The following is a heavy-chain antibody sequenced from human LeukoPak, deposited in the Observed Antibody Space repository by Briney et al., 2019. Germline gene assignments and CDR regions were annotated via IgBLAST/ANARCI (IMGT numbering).Heavy chain of an antibody. CDR1: GGSISSYY. CDR2: IHTSGST. Sequence: SETLSLTCTVSGGSISSYYWSYIRQPAGKGLEWIGRIHTSGSTNYNPSLKSRVTMSVDTSKNQFSLKLSSVTAADTAVYYCARDRSKYSSSYFDYWGQGTLVTVSS. D-gene: IGHD6-13*01. J-gene: IGHJ4*02. V-gene: IGHV4-4*07. CDR3: ARDRSKYSSSYFDY.